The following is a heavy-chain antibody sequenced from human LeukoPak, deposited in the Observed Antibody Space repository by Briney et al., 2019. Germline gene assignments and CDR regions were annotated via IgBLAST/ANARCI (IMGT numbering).Heavy chain of an antibody. CDR2: IYSGGST. V-gene: IGHV3-66*01. CDR3: ARGRLELRTGWPAFDI. Sequence: GGSLRLSCAASGFTVSSNYMSWVRQAPGKGLVWVSVIYSGGSTYYADSVKGRFTISRDNSKNTLYLQMNSLRAEDTAVYYCARGRLELRTGWPAFDIWGQGTMVTVSS. D-gene: IGHD1-7*01. J-gene: IGHJ3*02. CDR1: GFTVSSNY.